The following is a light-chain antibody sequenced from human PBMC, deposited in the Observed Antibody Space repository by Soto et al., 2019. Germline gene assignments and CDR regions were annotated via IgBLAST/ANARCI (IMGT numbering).Light chain of an antibody. CDR2: AAS. Sequence: DIQMTQSPYSLSASVGDRVTITCRASQSISDFLNWYQQKPGKAPKHLIYAASTLQSGVPSRFSGSGSGTDFTLTISSLEPEDFATYYCQQTYSTPPTFGQGTKVDSK. J-gene: IGKJ1*01. CDR1: QSISDF. V-gene: IGKV1-39*01. CDR3: QQTYSTPPT.